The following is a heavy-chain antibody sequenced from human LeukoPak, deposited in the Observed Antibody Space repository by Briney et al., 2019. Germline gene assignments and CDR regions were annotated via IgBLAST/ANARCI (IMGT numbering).Heavy chain of an antibody. CDR3: ARGNNYYDSSGYYYVTYYYYMDV. J-gene: IGHJ6*03. CDR1: GFTFSSYS. D-gene: IGHD3-22*01. V-gene: IGHV3-48*04. Sequence: PGGSLRLSCAASGFTFSSYSMNWVRQAPGKGLEWVSYISSSSSTIYYADSVKGRFTISRDNAKNSLYLQMNSLRAEDTAVYYCARGNNYYDSSGYYYVTYYYYMDVWGKGTTVTVSS. CDR2: ISSSSSTI.